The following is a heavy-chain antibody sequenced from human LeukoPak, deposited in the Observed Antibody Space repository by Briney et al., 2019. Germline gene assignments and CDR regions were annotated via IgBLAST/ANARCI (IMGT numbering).Heavy chain of an antibody. CDR1: GFTFSSYA. CDR2: ISGSGGST. D-gene: IGHD6-13*01. CDR3: VKGRISEDGLDF. J-gene: IGHJ4*02. Sequence: GGSLRLSCAASGFTFSSYAMSWVRQAPGKGLEWVSAISGSGGSTYYADSVKGRFTISRDNSKNTLYLQMNSLRAEDAAVYYCVKGRISEDGLDFWGQGTLVTVSS. V-gene: IGHV3-23*01.